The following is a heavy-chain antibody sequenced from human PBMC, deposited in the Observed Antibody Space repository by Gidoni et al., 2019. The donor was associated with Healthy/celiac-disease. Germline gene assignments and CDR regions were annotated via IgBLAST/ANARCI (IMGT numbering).Heavy chain of an antibody. CDR3: ARRQIGIVVEYYFDY. Sequence: GIIPIFGTANYAQKFQGRVTITADESTSTAYMELSSLRSEDTAVYYCARRQIGIVVEYYFDYWGQGTLVTVSS. CDR2: IIPIFGTA. V-gene: IGHV1-69*01. D-gene: IGHD2-21*01. J-gene: IGHJ4*02.